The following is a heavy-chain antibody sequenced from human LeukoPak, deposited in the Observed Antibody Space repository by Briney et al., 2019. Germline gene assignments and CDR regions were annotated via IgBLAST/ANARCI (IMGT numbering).Heavy chain of an antibody. V-gene: IGHV4-34*01. J-gene: IGHJ4*02. D-gene: IGHD1-26*01. CDR2: INHSGIT. CDR1: DGSLSGSY. Sequence: SETLSLTCAVYDGSLSGSYWIWIRQPPGKGLEWIGEINHSGITNYNPSLRSRVTISVDTSKNQFSLKLSSVTAADTAMYYCAREKDGVSSIDYWGQGTLVTVSS. CDR3: AREKDGVSSIDY.